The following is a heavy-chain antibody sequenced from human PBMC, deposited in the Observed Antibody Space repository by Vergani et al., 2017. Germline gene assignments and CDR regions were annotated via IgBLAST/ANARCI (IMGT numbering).Heavy chain of an antibody. Sequence: EVQLEESGGGLVLPGRSLRLSCVASGFTSAGYAMHWVRQAPGKGLEWVSGMSWNSNSIGYADSVKGRFTISRDNAKNSLYLQMNSLRAEDTALYYCAKDWGTSSGGGWFDPWGQGTLVTVSS. D-gene: IGHD6-6*01. CDR2: MSWNSNSI. CDR3: AKDWGTSSGGGWFDP. J-gene: IGHJ5*02. CDR1: GFTSAGYA. V-gene: IGHV3-9*02.